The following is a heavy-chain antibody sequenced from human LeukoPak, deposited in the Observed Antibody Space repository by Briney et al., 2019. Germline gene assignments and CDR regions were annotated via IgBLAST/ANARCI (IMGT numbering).Heavy chain of an antibody. CDR1: GGSITSSSYS. CDR2: IYYSGSTYDNPSSGST. CDR3: ARQTAKWSSYYFDY. Sequence: SETLSLTCTVSGGSITSSSYSWGWVRQPPGKGLEWIGSIYYSGSTYDNPSSGSTYYNPSLKSRVTISVDTSKNQFSLKLSSVTAADTAVYYCARQTAKWSSYYFDYRGQGTLVNVSS. V-gene: IGHV4-39*01. J-gene: IGHJ4*02. D-gene: IGHD2-15*01.